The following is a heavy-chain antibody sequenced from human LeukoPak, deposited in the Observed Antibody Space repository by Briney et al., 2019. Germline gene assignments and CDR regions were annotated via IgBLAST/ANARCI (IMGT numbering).Heavy chain of an antibody. CDR3: ARDQFYAFDI. J-gene: IGHJ3*02. Sequence: PGGSLRLSCAGSGFTFSSYYMIWVRQAPGKGLEWVSYISRSSSTIYYADSVKGRFTISRDNAKNSLYLQMNSLRYEDTAVYYCARDQFYAFDIWGQGTMVTVSS. V-gene: IGHV3-48*02. CDR1: GFTFSSYY. CDR2: ISRSSSTI.